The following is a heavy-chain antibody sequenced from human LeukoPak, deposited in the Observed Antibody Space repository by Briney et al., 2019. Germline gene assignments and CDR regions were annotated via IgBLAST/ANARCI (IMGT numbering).Heavy chain of an antibody. D-gene: IGHD3-22*01. J-gene: IGHJ5*02. CDR1: GGSFSGYY. Sequence: KASETLSLTCAVYGGSFSGYYWSWIRQPPGKGLEWIGEINHSGSTNYNPSLKSRVTISVDTSKNQFSLKLSSVTAADTAMYYCARHGPYDGTGYYDPWGQGTLITVSS. V-gene: IGHV4-34*01. CDR2: INHSGST. CDR3: ARHGPYDGTGYYDP.